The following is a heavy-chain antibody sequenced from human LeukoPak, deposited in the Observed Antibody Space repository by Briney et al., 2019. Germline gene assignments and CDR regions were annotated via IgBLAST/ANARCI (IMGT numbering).Heavy chain of an antibody. CDR3: ARDRRTAMVRDDAFDI. CDR1: GYTFTSYG. Sequence: ASVKVSCKASGYTFTSYGISWVRQAPGQGLEWMGWISAYNGYTNYAQKLQGRVTMTTDTSTSTAYMELRSLRSDDTAVYYCARDRRTAMVRDDAFDIWGQGTMVTVSS. V-gene: IGHV1-18*01. D-gene: IGHD5-18*01. J-gene: IGHJ3*02. CDR2: ISAYNGYT.